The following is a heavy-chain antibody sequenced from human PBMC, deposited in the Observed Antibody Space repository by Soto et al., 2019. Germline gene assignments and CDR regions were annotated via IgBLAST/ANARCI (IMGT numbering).Heavy chain of an antibody. D-gene: IGHD3-10*01. CDR3: AREVMVRGVIYAFDI. CDR1: GFTFSSYW. V-gene: IGHV3-7*01. CDR2: IKQDGSEK. J-gene: IGHJ3*02. Sequence: GGSLRLSCVASGFTFSSYWMSWVRQAPGKGLEWVANIKQDGSEKYYVDSVKGRFTISRDNAKNSLYLQMNSLRAEDTAVYYCAREVMVRGVIYAFDIWGQGTMVTVSS.